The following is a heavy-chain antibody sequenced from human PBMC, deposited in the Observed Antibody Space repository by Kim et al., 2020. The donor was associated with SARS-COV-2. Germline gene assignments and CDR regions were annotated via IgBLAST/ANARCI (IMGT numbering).Heavy chain of an antibody. CDR3: AKKQEWFGELLWGGFDP. CDR1: GFTFSSYA. CDR2: ISGSGGST. V-gene: IGHV3-23*01. J-gene: IGHJ5*02. Sequence: GGSLRLSCAASGFTFSSYAMSWVRQAPGKGLEWVSAISGSGGSTYYADSGKGRFTISRDNSKNTLYLQMNSLRAEDTAVYYCAKKQEWFGELLWGGFDPWGQRTLVTVSP. D-gene: IGHD3-10*01.